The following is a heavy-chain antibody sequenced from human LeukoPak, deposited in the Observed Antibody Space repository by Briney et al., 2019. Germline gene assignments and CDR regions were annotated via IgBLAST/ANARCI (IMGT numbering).Heavy chain of an antibody. V-gene: IGHV4-39*01. CDR1: GGSIRSSSYY. D-gene: IGHD1-26*01. CDR3: ASLRERSYYARGFDY. Sequence: PSETLSLTCTVSGGSIRSSSYYWGWIRQPPGKGLEWIGSIYYSGSSYYNPSLKSRVTISVDTSKNQFSLKLSSVTAANTAVYYCASLRERSYYARGFDYWGQGTLVTVSS. J-gene: IGHJ4*02. CDR2: IYYSGSS.